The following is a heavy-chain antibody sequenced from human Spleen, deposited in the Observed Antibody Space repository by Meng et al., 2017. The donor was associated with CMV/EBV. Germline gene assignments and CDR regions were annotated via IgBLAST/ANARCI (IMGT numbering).Heavy chain of an antibody. CDR2: ISYDGSNK. Sequence: LSLTCAASGFTFSSYAMHWVRQAPGKGLEWVAVISYDGSNKYYADSVKGRFTISRDNSKNTLYLQMNSLRAEDTAVYYCASAYRITGTTPTLGSHWGQGTLVTVSS. CDR3: ASAYRITGTTPTLGSH. D-gene: IGHD1-7*01. V-gene: IGHV3-30-3*01. J-gene: IGHJ4*02. CDR1: GFTFSSYA.